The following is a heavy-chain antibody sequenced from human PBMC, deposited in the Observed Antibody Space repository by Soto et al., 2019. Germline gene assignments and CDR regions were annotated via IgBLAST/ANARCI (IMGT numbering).Heavy chain of an antibody. CDR2: IIPIFGTA. V-gene: IGHV1-69*01. D-gene: IGHD4-17*01. J-gene: IGHJ6*02. CDR3: AGGLFSRLPTVTTRGYYCYGMDV. CDR1: GGTFSSYA. Sequence: QVQLVQSGAEVKKPGSSVKVSCKASGGTFSSYAISWVRQAPGQGLEWMGGIIPIFGTANYAQKFQGRVTITADESTSTSYMELSSLRSEDTDVYYCAGGLFSRLPTVTTRGYYCYGMDVWGQGTTVTVSS.